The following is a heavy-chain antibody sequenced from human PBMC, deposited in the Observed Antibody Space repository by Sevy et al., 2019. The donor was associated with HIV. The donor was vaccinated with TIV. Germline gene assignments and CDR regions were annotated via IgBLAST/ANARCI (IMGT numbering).Heavy chain of an antibody. CDR1: GGSISSGAFA. V-gene: IGHV4-30-2*01. CDR3: ARVNSGVWTNSFDP. CDR2: IYDSGTT. D-gene: IGHD2-15*01. Sequence: SETLSLTCAVSGGSISSGAFAWSWIRQPPGKGLEWVGFIYDSGTTYYSPSLKTRVIISLDKSRNQFSLSLTSVTAADTAVYYCARVNSGVWTNSFDPWGQGTLVTVSS. J-gene: IGHJ5*02.